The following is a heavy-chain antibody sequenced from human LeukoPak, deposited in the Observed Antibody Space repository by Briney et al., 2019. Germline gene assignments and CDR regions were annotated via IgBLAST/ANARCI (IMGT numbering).Heavy chain of an antibody. CDR3: ARQTYSSGWSPFDY. J-gene: IGHJ4*02. D-gene: IGHD6-19*01. Sequence: PSETLSLTCTVSGGSISSYYWSWIRQPPGKGLEWIGYIHYSGSTNYNPSLTSRVTISVDTSKNQFSLKLSSVTAADTAVYYCARQTYSSGWSPFDYWGQGTLVTVSS. CDR2: IHYSGST. V-gene: IGHV4-59*01. CDR1: GGSISSYY.